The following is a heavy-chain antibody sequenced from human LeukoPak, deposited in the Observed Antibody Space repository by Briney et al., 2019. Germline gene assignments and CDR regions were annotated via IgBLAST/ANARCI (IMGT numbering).Heavy chain of an antibody. J-gene: IGHJ4*02. V-gene: IGHV3-23*01. Sequence: GDSLTLFCAPSGFHFHSYAMSWVRQAPGKGLEGVSAISGTGSSTLSADSVKGRFTISRDNSKYTLYLQMNTLRAEDTAVYYCAKSPYGLGSYAIAGDYWGQGTLVTVSS. CDR3: AKSPYGLGSYAIAGDY. CDR2: ISGTGSST. CDR1: GFHFHSYA. D-gene: IGHD3-10*01.